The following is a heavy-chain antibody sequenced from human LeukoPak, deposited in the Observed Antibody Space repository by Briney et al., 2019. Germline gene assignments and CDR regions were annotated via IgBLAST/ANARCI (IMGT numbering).Heavy chain of an antibody. CDR1: GFTFSSYA. Sequence: GGSLRLSCAASGFTFSSYAMSWVRQAPGKGLEWVSAISGSGGSTYYADSVKGRFTISRDNSKNTLYLQMNSLRAEDTAVYYCAKGFLPYYYYYYMDVWGKGTTVTVSS. D-gene: IGHD2/OR15-2a*01. CDR2: ISGSGGST. V-gene: IGHV3-23*01. CDR3: AKGFLPYYYYYYMDV. J-gene: IGHJ6*03.